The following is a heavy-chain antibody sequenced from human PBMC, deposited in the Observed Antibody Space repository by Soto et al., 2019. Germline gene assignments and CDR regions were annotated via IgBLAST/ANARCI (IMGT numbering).Heavy chain of an antibody. CDR3: SRGRPYGMDV. CDR1: GFTFGSYW. Sequence: EVQLVESGGGLVQPGGSLRVSCAASGFTFGSYWMNWVRQAPGKGLVWVSRIDSDGSSTTYADSVKGRFTTSRDNAKTTLFLQMSSLRVEDTAVYYWSRGRPYGMDVWGQGTTVTVSS. V-gene: IGHV3-74*01. CDR2: IDSDGSST. J-gene: IGHJ6*02.